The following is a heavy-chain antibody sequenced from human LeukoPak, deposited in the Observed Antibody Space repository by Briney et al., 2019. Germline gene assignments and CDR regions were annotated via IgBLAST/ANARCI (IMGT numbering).Heavy chain of an antibody. CDR3: AKGPDPDYYYYYMDV. CDR2: ISGSGGRT. J-gene: IGHJ6*03. CDR1: GFTVSIYA. Sequence: GGSLRLSCAASGFTVSIYAISWVRQAPGKGLEWVSAISGSGGRTFYARSVKGRFTISRDNSKNTLYRQMNRLRAEDTAVDYCAKGPDPDYYYYYMDVWGKGTTVTVSS. V-gene: IGHV3-23*01.